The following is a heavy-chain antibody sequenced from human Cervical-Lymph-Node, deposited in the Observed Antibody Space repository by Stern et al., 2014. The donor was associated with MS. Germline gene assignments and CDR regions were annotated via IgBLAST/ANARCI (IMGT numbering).Heavy chain of an antibody. D-gene: IGHD2-2*01. Sequence: QLQLQESGPGLVKPSQTLSLTCTVSGGSISSGGYYWSWIRQHPGKGLEXIGDIYYSGSTYYNPSLKSRVTISVDTSKNQFSLKLSSVTAADTAVYYCARVSGDCSSTSCPSDYWGQGTLVTVSS. CDR1: GGSISSGGYY. V-gene: IGHV4-31*03. CDR3: ARVSGDCSSTSCPSDY. J-gene: IGHJ4*02. CDR2: IYYSGST.